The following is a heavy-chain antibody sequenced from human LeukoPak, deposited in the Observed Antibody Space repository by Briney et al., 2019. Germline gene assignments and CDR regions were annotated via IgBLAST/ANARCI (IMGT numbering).Heavy chain of an antibody. CDR3: ARGAAAMSFYYYYYMDV. CDR1: GFTFSDYY. D-gene: IGHD6-13*01. J-gene: IGHJ6*03. Sequence: GGSLRLSCAASGFTFSDYYMSWIRQAPGKGLEWVSYISSSGSTIYYADSVKGRFTISRDNAKNSLYLQMNSLRAEDTAVYYCARGAAAMSFYYYYYMDVWGKGTTVTISS. V-gene: IGHV3-11*01. CDR2: ISSSGSTI.